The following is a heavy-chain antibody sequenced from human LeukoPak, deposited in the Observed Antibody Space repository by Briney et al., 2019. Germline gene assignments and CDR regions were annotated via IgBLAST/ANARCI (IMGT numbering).Heavy chain of an antibody. V-gene: IGHV3-23*01. J-gene: IGHJ6*02. Sequence: PGGSLRLSCAASGFTFSSYAMSWVRQAPGKGLEWVSAISGSGGSTYYADSVKGRFTISRDNSKNTLYLQMNSLRVDDTAVYYCVKDVDCSGGDCYYYFLGMDVWGQGTTVTVSS. CDR3: VKDVDCSGGDCYYYFLGMDV. D-gene: IGHD2-15*01. CDR2: ISGSGGST. CDR1: GFTFSSYA.